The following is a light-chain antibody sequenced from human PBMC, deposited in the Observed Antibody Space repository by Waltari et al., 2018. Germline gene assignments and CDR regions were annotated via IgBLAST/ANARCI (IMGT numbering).Light chain of an antibody. CDR3: ASWDDRLDAYV. Sequence: QSVLTQPPSASGTPGQRVTISCSGSTSNVGSNVVNWYHHPPGPAPKPLIFNARARPSGVPDRFSGSRSATSASLAISGIQSDDESTYYCASWDDRLDAYVFGTGTWVTVL. CDR2: NAR. V-gene: IGLV1-44*01. CDR1: TSNVGSNV. J-gene: IGLJ1*01.